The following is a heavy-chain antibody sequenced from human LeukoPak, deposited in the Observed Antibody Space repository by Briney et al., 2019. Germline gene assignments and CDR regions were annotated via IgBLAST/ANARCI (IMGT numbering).Heavy chain of an antibody. D-gene: IGHD2-21*02. V-gene: IGHV1-69*02. CDR1: GGTFSSYT. Sequence: GASVKVSCKASGGTFSSYTISWVRQAPGQGLEWMGGIIPILGIANYAQKFQGRVTITADKSTSTAYMELSSLRSEDTAVFYCAKTHSPYCGGDCPFDYWGQGTLVTVSS. CDR2: IIPILGIA. CDR3: AKTHSPYCGGDCPFDY. J-gene: IGHJ4*02.